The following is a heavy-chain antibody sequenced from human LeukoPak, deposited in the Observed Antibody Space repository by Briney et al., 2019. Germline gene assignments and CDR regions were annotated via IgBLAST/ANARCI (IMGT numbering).Heavy chain of an antibody. CDR1: GGSISSYY. Sequence: SETLSLTCTVSGGSISSYYWSWIRQPPGKGLEWIGYIYYSGSTYYNPSLKSRVTISVDTSKNQFSLKLSSVTAAGTAVYYCAREVGYYDSSGYRSTDAFDIWGQGTMVTVSS. CDR3: AREVGYYDSSGYRSTDAFDI. J-gene: IGHJ3*02. V-gene: IGHV4-59*12. D-gene: IGHD3-22*01. CDR2: IYYSGST.